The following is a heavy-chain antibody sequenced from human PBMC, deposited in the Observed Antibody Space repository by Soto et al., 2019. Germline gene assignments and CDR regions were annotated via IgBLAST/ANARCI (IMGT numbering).Heavy chain of an antibody. CDR3: ARGGTRGAYYYYYGMDV. CDR2: IYYSGST. CDR1: GGSVSSGSYY. J-gene: IGHJ6*02. D-gene: IGHD1-1*01. V-gene: IGHV4-61*01. Sequence: SETLSLTCTVSGGSVSSGSYYWSWIRQPPGKGLEWIGYIYYSGSTNYNPSLKSRVTISVDTSKNQFSLKLSSVTAADTAVYYCARGGTRGAYYYYYGMDVWGQGTTVTVYS.